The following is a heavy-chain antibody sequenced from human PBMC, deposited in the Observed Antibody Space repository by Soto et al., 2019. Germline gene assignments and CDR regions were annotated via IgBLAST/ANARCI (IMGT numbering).Heavy chain of an antibody. CDR1: GFTFSSSA. D-gene: IGHD2-15*01. Sequence: GASVKVSCKTSGFTFSSSAVHWVRQARGHRLQWIGWIDVGSANANYAHMLQERVTISRDTSISTAYMELSRLRSDDTAVYYCARDRVLGVVVGYYGMDVWGQGTTVTVSS. CDR2: IDVGSANA. V-gene: IGHV1-58*01. J-gene: IGHJ6*02. CDR3: ARDRVLGVVVGYYGMDV.